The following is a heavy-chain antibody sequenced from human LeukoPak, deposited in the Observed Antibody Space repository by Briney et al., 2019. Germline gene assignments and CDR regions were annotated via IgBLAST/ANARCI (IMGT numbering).Heavy chain of an antibody. CDR1: GFTFSSYA. V-gene: IGHV3-30*04. Sequence: GGSLRLSCAASGFTFSSYAMHWVRQAPGKGLEWVAVISYDGSNKYYADSVKGRFTISRDNSKNTLYLQMNSLRAEDTAVYYCARGGLSYGYWGQGTLVTVSS. D-gene: IGHD5-18*01. J-gene: IGHJ4*02. CDR2: ISYDGSNK. CDR3: ARGGLSYGY.